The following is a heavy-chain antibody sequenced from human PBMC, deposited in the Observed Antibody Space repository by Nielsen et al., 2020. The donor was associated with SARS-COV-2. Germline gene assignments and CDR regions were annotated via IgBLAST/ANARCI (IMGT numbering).Heavy chain of an antibody. Sequence: GESLKISCAGSGFNFSDNWMNWFRQARGKGLEWVSRINPDGDSTSYADSVKGRFTLSSDNAKNTLYLQMNSLRTEDTAVYYCARVGFYGDPEYLDYWGPGTLVTVSS. V-gene: IGHV3-74*01. J-gene: IGHJ4*02. CDR3: ARVGFYGDPEYLDY. D-gene: IGHD4-17*01. CDR1: GFNFSDNW. CDR2: INPDGDST.